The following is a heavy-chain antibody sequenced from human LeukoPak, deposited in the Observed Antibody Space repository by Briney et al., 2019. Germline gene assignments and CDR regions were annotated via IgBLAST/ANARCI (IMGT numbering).Heavy chain of an antibody. Sequence: PAETLSLTCAVSGYSISSSNCWGWIRQPPGKGLEWIGNIHHIGNTYYNPSLKNRVTISLDTSKNQFSLKLSSVTAADTAVYYCARVLIVVVTEEYDAFDIWGQGTMVTVSS. D-gene: IGHD2-21*02. CDR3: ARVLIVVVTEEYDAFDI. CDR2: IHHIGNT. CDR1: GYSISSSNC. J-gene: IGHJ3*02. V-gene: IGHV4-38-2*01.